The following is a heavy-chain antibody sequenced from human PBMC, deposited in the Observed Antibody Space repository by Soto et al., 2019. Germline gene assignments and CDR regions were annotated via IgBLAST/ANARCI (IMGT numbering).Heavy chain of an antibody. CDR1: GYTFTGYY. J-gene: IGHJ6*02. CDR3: ARDRVGATRVYYYYYGMDV. CDR2: INPNSGGT. V-gene: IGHV1-2*02. Sequence: ASVKVSCKASGYTFTGYYMHWVRQAPGQGLEWMGWINPNSGGTNYAQKFQGRVTMTRGTSISTAYMELSRLRSDDTAVYYCARDRVGATRVYYYYYGMDVWGQGTTVTVSS. D-gene: IGHD1-26*01.